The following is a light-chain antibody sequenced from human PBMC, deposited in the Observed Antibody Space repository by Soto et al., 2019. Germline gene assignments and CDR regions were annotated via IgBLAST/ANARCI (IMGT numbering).Light chain of an antibody. CDR2: AAS. J-gene: IGKJ4*01. V-gene: IGKV1-33*01. CDR1: QDISNY. Sequence: DIQMTQSPSSLSASVGDRVTITCQASQDISNYLNWYQQKPGKAPRLLIYAASNLERGVPSRFSGSGSGTDFTFTISSLQPEDIATYYCQQYDNIPPLTFGGGTNVEI. CDR3: QQYDNIPPLT.